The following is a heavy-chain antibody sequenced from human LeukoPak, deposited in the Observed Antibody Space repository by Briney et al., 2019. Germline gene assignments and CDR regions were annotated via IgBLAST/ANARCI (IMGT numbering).Heavy chain of an antibody. D-gene: IGHD3-22*01. CDR2: MNPNSGNT. V-gene: IGHV1-8*02. J-gene: IGHJ4*02. Sequence: ASVKVSCKASGGTFSSYDINWVRQATGQGLEWMGWMNPNSGNTGYAQKFQGRVTMTRNTSISTAYMELSSLRSEDTAVYYCVVAYYYDSSGYFPIPDYWGQGTLVTVSS. CDR1: GGTFSSYD. CDR3: VVAYYYDSSGYFPIPDY.